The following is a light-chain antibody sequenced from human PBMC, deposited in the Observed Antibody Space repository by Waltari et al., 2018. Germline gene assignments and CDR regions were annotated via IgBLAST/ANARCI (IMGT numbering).Light chain of an antibody. J-gene: IGLJ3*02. V-gene: IGLV4-69*01. CDR3: QTGGHGTWV. CDR2: VNSDGSH. Sequence: LVLTQSPSASASLGASVKLTCTLSSGYSSNVIAWLQQQPGKGPRYFMKVNSDGSHRKGDDIPDRFSASNSGTECYLTISSLQSEDEADYYCQTGGHGTWVFGGGTKLTVL. CDR1: SGYSSNV.